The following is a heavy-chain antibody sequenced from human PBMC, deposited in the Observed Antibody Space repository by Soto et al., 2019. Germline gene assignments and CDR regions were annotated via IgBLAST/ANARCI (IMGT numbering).Heavy chain of an antibody. J-gene: IGHJ6*02. V-gene: IGHV1-2*02. D-gene: IGHD3-10*01. CDR2: INPNSGGT. CDR1: GYTFTGYC. Sequence: SVKVSCKASGYTFTGYCMHWVRQAPGQGLEWMGWINPNSGGTNYAQKFQGRVTMTRDTSISTAYMELSRLRSDDTAVYYCARDTVLWFGELFGYYYGTDVWGQGTTVTVSS. CDR3: ARDTVLWFGELFGYYYGTDV.